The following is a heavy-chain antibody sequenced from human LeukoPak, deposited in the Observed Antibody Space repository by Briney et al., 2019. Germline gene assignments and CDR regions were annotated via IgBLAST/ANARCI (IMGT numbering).Heavy chain of an antibody. CDR1: VDSFSGYY. CDR3: ARSGGEDCRTTNCYAFDI. D-gene: IGHD2-2*01. J-gene: IGHJ3*02. CDR2: INHSGST. Sequence: SETLSLTCAVYVDSFSGYYWVWIRQPPGKGLEWIGEINHSGSTNYNPFLKTRVIISRDTSKNQFSLRLTSVTAADTAVYYCARSGGEDCRTTNCYAFDIWGQGTLVTVSS. V-gene: IGHV4-34*01.